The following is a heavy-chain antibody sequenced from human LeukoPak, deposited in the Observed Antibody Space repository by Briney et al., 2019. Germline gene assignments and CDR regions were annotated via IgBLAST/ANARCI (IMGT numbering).Heavy chain of an antibody. D-gene: IGHD3-22*01. Sequence: ASVKVSCKASGDTFTGYYMHWVRQAPGQGLEWMGWINPNSGGTNYAQKFQGRVTMTRDTSISTAYMELSRLRSDDTAVYYCARGKYYYDSSGPSGDYWGQGTLVTVSS. CDR2: INPNSGGT. CDR1: GDTFTGYY. CDR3: ARGKYYYDSSGPSGDY. V-gene: IGHV1-2*02. J-gene: IGHJ4*02.